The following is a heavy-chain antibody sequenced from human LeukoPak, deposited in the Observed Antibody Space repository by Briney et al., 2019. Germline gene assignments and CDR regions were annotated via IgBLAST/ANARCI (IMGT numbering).Heavy chain of an antibody. D-gene: IGHD2-15*01. V-gene: IGHV3-7*03. CDR3: VRGNPFGGY. CDR2: IKQDGSEI. Sequence: GGSLRLSCAASGFTFSLYWMIWVRQAPGKGLEWVANIKQDGSEISYVDSVKGRFTISRDNAKNSLYLQMNSLRAEDTAVYYCVRGNPFGGYWGQGTLVTVSS. J-gene: IGHJ4*02. CDR1: GFTFSLYW.